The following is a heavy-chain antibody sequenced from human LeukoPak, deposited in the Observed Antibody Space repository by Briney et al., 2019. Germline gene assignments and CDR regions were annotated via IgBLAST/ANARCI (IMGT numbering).Heavy chain of an antibody. CDR2: ITDSGSTI. CDR3: ARSIGLTGGGVDV. J-gene: IGHJ6*02. D-gene: IGHD3-9*01. Sequence: GGSLRLSCAASGFTFRDYNMNWVRQAPGKGLEWVSYITDSGSTIHYPHSVNGRFTIPRDNDKNSLYLQMNSLRAEDSAVYYCARSIGLTGGGVDVWGRGTTVTVSS. V-gene: IGHV3-11*01. CDR1: GFTFRDYN.